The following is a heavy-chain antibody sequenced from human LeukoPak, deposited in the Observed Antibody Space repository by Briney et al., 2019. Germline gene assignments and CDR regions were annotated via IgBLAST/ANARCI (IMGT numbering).Heavy chain of an antibody. V-gene: IGHV3-15*01. D-gene: IGHD1-26*01. CDR1: GFTFDDYG. CDR2: IKAKAHGGTI. J-gene: IGHJ4*02. CDR3: TTDGVGVEGATYDN. Sequence: GGSLRLSCAASGFTFDDYGMNWVRQAPGKGLEWVGRIKAKAHGGTIEYAAPVKGRFTISRDDSKNTLYLQMNSLKTEDTAVYYCTTDGVGVEGATYDNWGQGTLVSVSS.